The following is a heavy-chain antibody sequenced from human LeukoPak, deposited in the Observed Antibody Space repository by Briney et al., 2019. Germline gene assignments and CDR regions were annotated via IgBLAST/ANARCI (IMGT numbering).Heavy chain of an antibody. D-gene: IGHD5-24*01. CDR2: ISAYNGNT. Sequence: ASVKVSCKASGYTFTSYGISWVRQAPGQGLEWMGWISAYNGNTNYAQKLQGRVAMTTDTSTSTAYMELRSLRSDDTAVYYCAREMEYERWLQCDYWGQGTLVTVSS. J-gene: IGHJ4*02. V-gene: IGHV1-18*01. CDR1: GYTFTSYG. CDR3: AREMEYERWLQCDY.